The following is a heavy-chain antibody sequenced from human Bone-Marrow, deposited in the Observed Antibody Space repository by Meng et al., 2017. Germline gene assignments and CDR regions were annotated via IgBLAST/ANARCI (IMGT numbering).Heavy chain of an antibody. Sequence: ASVKVSCKASGYTFTSYAISWVRQAPGQGLEWMGWISAYNGNTNYAQKLQGRVTMTTDTSTSTAYMELRSLRSDDTAVYYCASNWLSEGQYYYYGMDVWGQGTTVTVSS. J-gene: IGHJ6*02. CDR2: ISAYNGNT. D-gene: IGHD3-16*02. CDR1: GYTFTSYA. V-gene: IGHV1-18*01. CDR3: ASNWLSEGQYYYYGMDV.